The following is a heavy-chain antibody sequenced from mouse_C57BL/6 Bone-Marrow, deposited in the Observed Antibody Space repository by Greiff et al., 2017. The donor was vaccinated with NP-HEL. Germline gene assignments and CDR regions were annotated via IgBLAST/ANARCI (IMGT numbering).Heavy chain of an antibody. Sequence: EVKLMESGGGLVKPGGSLKLSCAASGFTFSDYGMHWVRQAPEKGLEWVAYISSGSSTTYYADTVKGRFTISRDNATNTLFLQMTSLRSEDTAMYYGARTEPAWFAYWGQGTLVTVSA. J-gene: IGHJ3*01. V-gene: IGHV5-17*01. CDR3: ARTEPAWFAY. CDR1: GFTFSDYG. CDR2: ISSGSSTT.